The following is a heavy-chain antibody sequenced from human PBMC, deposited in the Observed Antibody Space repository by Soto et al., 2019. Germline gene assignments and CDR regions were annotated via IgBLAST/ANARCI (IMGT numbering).Heavy chain of an antibody. CDR3: AREIWYYYDSRGYYPLTSAFDI. CDR1: GYTFTSYA. CDR2: INAGNGNT. V-gene: IGHV1-3*01. J-gene: IGHJ3*02. Sequence: QVQLVQSGAEVKKPGASVKVSCKASGYTFTSYAMHWVRQAPGQRLEWMGWINAGNGNTKYSQKFQGRVTITRDTSASTADKELSSLRSEDTAVYYCAREIWYYYDSRGYYPLTSAFDIWGQGTMVTVSS. D-gene: IGHD3-22*01.